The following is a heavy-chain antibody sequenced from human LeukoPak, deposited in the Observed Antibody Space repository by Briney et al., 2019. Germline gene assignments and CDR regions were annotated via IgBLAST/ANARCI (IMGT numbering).Heavy chain of an antibody. CDR2: INPNSGGT. J-gene: IGHJ6*03. CDR3: ARGADIVATIDYYYYMDV. V-gene: IGHV1-2*02. CDR1: GYTFTGYY. Sequence: ASVKVSCKASGYTFTGYYMHWVRQAPGQGLEWMGWINPNSGGTNYAQKFQGRVTVTRDTSISTAYMELSRLRSDDTAVYYCARGADIVATIDYYYYMDVWGKGTTVTVSS. D-gene: IGHD5-12*01.